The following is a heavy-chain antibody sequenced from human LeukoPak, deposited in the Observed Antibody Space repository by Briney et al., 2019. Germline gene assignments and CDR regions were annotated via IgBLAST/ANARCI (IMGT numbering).Heavy chain of an antibody. CDR3: AREGYYDSSGYYYVDDY. Sequence: GGSLRLSCAASGFTFDDYAMHWVRQAPGKGLEWVSGISWNSGSIGYADSVKGRFTISRDNAKNTLYLQMNSLRAEDTAVYYCAREGYYDSSGYYYVDDYWGQGTLVTVSS. CDR1: GFTFDDYA. D-gene: IGHD3-22*01. V-gene: IGHV3-9*01. J-gene: IGHJ4*02. CDR2: ISWNSGSI.